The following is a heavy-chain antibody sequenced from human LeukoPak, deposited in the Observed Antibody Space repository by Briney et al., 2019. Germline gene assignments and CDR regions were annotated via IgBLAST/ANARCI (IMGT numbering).Heavy chain of an antibody. J-gene: IGHJ4*02. D-gene: IGHD1-1*01. Sequence: GGSLRLSCAASGFTFDNYRMSWVRQAPGKGLEWVSTVNADGGNTYYADSVKGRFTISRDNSKSTLILQMNSLRVEDTALYYCTKRVKYGGTWNHFADWGQGTLVTVSS. CDR3: TKRVKYGGTWNHFAD. V-gene: IGHV3-23*01. CDR2: VNADGGNT. CDR1: GFTFDNYR.